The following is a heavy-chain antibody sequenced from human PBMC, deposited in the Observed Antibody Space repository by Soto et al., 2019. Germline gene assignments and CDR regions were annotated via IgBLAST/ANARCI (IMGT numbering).Heavy chain of an antibody. J-gene: IGHJ4*02. V-gene: IGHV3-23*01. CDR1: GFTFGHFA. CDR2: ISGGDVST. CDR3: AKKYHYGSGSYLYYFDY. D-gene: IGHD3-10*01. Sequence: GGSLRLSCAASGFTFGHFAMTWVRQAPGKGLEWVSTISGGDVSTYYADSVKGRFTISRDNSKNTLYLQMNSLRAEDTAVYYCAKKYHYGSGSYLYYFDYWGQGTLVTVSS.